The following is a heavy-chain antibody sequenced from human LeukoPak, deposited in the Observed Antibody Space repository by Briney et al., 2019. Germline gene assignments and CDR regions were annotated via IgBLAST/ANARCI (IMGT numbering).Heavy chain of an antibody. CDR3: AKPCQGGGVCFLILE. Sequence: PGRSLRLSCAASGFTFSSYGMHWVSQAPGKGLEWVVVISNDGYSQYYAHSVKGRFTVSRDNSKNTLYLQMNNLKTDDTAVYYCAKPCQGGGVCFLILEWGQGTLLTVSS. CDR1: GFTFSSYG. D-gene: IGHD2-8*02. J-gene: IGHJ4*02. CDR2: ISNDGYSQ. V-gene: IGHV3-30*18.